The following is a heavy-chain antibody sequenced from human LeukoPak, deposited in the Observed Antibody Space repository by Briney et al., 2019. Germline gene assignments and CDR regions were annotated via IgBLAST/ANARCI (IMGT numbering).Heavy chain of an antibody. D-gene: IGHD6-25*01. Sequence: ASVKVSCKASGYPFINRAISWVRQAPGEGLEWVGWISTYNGLTNSAQNFQGRLTLTTDTSTSTAYMELRSLRSDDTALYFCGRLRSIRASGHDASDMWGQGTMVTVSS. CDR2: ISTYNGLT. V-gene: IGHV1-18*01. J-gene: IGHJ3*02. CDR1: GYPFINRA. CDR3: GRLRSIRASGHDASDM.